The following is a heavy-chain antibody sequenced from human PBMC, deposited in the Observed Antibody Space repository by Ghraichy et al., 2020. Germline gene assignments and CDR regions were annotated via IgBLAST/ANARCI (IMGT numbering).Heavy chain of an antibody. CDR3: ARGRGSSVYWFDP. Sequence: GGSLRLSCAASGFTFTSYAMNWVRQAPGKGLEWVSAISGSGGSTYYADSVKGRFTISRDISENTLYLQMNSLRAEDTAVYYCARGRGSSVYWFDPWGQGTLVTVSS. CDR2: ISGSGGST. D-gene: IGHD6-6*01. CDR1: GFTFTSYA. J-gene: IGHJ5*02. V-gene: IGHV3-23*01.